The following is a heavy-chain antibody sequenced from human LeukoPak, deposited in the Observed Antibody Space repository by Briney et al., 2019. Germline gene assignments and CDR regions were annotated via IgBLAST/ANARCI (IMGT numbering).Heavy chain of an antibody. CDR1: GFTFSSYA. CDR3: ARDLSSSWYYPFDY. J-gene: IGHJ4*02. V-gene: IGHV3-23*01. D-gene: IGHD6-13*01. Sequence: PGGSLRLSCAASGFTFSSYAVSWVRQAPGKGLEWVSAISGSGGSTYYADSVKGRFTISRDNSKNTLYLQMNSLRAEDTAVYYCARDLSSSWYYPFDYWGQGTLVTVSS. CDR2: ISGSGGST.